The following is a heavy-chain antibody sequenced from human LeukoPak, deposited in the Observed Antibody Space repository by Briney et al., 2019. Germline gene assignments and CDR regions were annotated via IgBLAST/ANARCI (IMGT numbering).Heavy chain of an antibody. Sequence: SETLSLTCTVSGGSISSYYWSWIWQPPGKGLEWIGYIYYSGSTNYNPSLKSRVTISVDTSKNQFSLKLSSVTAADTAVYYCARDPGTSWYAFDIWGQGTMVTVSS. J-gene: IGHJ3*02. CDR3: ARDPGTSWYAFDI. CDR1: GGSISSYY. D-gene: IGHD2-2*01. V-gene: IGHV4-59*01. CDR2: IYYSGST.